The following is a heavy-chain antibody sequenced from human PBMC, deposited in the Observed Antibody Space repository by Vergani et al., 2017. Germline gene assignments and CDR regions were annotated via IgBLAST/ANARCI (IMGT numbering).Heavy chain of an antibody. CDR1: GFTFSSYW. J-gene: IGHJ6*02. CDR3: ARDTLIAAAGYYYYYYGMDV. D-gene: IGHD6-13*01. V-gene: IGHV3-74*01. CDR2: INSDGSST. Sequence: EVQLVESGGGFVQPGGSLRLSCAASGFTFSSYWMHWVRQAPGKGLVWVSRINSDGSSTSYADSVKGRFTISRDNAKNTLYLQMNSLRAEDTAVYYCARDTLIAAAGYYYYYYGMDVWGQGTTVTVSS.